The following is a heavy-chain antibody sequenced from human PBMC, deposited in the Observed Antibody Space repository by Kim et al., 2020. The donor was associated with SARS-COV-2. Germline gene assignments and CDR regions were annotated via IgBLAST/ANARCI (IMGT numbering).Heavy chain of an antibody. CDR2: IWYDGSNK. J-gene: IGHJ3*02. V-gene: IGHV3-33*08. CDR1: GFSFGHYG. D-gene: IGHD2-2*02. Sequence: GGSLRLSCAASGFSFGHYGMHWVRQAPGRGLEWVAFIWYDGSNKYYADSVRGRFTISRDTSKNTLYLQMNSLRGEDTAIYYCARDGTIVPTAIAADAFDIWGPGTLVTVSS. CDR3: ARDGTIVPTAIAADAFDI.